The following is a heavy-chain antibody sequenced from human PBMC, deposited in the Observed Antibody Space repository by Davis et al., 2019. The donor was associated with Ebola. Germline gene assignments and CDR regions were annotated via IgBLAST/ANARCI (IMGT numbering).Heavy chain of an antibody. CDR1: GFSLSTSGVG. CDR3: ARTPPRMVRGVIYYFDY. CDR2: IDWDDDK. D-gene: IGHD3-10*01. Sequence: SGPTLVKPTQTLTLTCTFSGFSLSTSGVGVGWIRQPPGKALEWLARIDWDDDKYYSTSLKTRLTISKDTSKNQVVLTMTNMDPVDTATYYCARTPPRMVRGVIYYFDYWGQGTLVTVSS. V-gene: IGHV2-70*11. J-gene: IGHJ4*02.